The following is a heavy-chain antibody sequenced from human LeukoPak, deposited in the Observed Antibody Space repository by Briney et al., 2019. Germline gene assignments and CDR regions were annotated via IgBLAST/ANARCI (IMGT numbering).Heavy chain of an antibody. V-gene: IGHV3-21*01. J-gene: IGHJ4*02. CDR2: ISSSSSYI. CDR3: ARVATQYVWGSYRSIDY. CDR1: GFTFSSYS. Sequence: GGSLRLSCAASGFTFSSYSMNWVRQVPGKGLEWVSSISSSSSYIYYADSVKGRFTISRDNAKNSLYLQMNSLRAEDTAVYYCARVATQYVWGSYRSIDYWGQGTLVTVSS. D-gene: IGHD3-16*02.